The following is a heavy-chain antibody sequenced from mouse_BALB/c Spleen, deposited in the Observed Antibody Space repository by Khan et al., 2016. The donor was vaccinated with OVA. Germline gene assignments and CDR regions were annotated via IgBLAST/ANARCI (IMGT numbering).Heavy chain of an antibody. CDR1: GFTFSNYA. Sequence: EVQLVESGGGLVKPGGSLKLSCAASGFTFSNYAMSWVRQSPEKRLEWVASISSGDSTYYPDSVKGRFTISSDNARNILYLQMSSLRSEDTAMYYCERDYCFAYWGQGTLVTVSA. J-gene: IGHJ3*01. CDR2: ISSGDST. CDR3: ERDYCFAY. V-gene: IGHV5-6-5*01.